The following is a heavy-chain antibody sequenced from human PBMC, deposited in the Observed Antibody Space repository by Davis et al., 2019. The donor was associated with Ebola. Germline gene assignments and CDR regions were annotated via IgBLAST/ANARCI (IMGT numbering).Heavy chain of an antibody. CDR1: GFTFSSYS. J-gene: IGHJ4*02. Sequence: GGSLRLSCAASGFTFSSYSMNWVRQAPGKGLEWVSSISSSSSYIYYADSVKGRFTISRDNAKNSLYLQLNSLRDDDTAMYYCVRDLDWAFDYWGQGTLVTVSS. CDR3: VRDLDWAFDY. V-gene: IGHV3-21*04. D-gene: IGHD3-9*01. CDR2: ISSSSSYI.